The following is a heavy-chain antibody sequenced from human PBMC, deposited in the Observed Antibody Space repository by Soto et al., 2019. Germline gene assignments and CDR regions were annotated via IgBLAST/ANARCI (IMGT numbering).Heavy chain of an antibody. J-gene: IGHJ4*02. D-gene: IGHD2-2*01. CDR3: ATGLKYGTLDH. CDR2: ISHDGSKQ. V-gene: IGHV3-30*03. Sequence: HVQVVESGGGVVQPGRSLRLSCAASGFNFSNYNMHWVRQAPGKGLECVAIISHDGSKQYSASSVKGRFTISRDNAKNILFLTMGSLRAEDTAVDHCATGLKYGTLDHWGQGTLVRVS. CDR1: GFNFSNYN.